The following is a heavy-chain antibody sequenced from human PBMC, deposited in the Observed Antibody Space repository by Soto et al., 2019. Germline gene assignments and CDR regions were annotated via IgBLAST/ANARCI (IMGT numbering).Heavy chain of an antibody. J-gene: IGHJ5*02. CDR1: GGTLSSYA. CDR2: IIPIFGTA. Sequence: QVQLVQSGAEVKKPGSSVKVSCKASGGTLSSYAISWVRQAPGQGLEWIGGIIPIFGTANYAQKFQGRVTITADESTSTSYMELSSLRSEDTAVYYCARLAYYYGSGSNNWFDPWGQGTLVTVSS. CDR3: ARLAYYYGSGSNNWFDP. V-gene: IGHV1-69*01. D-gene: IGHD3-10*01.